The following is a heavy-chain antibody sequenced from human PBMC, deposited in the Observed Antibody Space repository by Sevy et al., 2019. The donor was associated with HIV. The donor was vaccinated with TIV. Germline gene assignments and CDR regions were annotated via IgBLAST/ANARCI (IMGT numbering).Heavy chain of an antibody. CDR1: GFAFSTYG. CDR3: ARGKGDDYNYGFDV. V-gene: IGHV3-33*01. Sequence: GGSLRLSCAASGFAFSTYGLYWVRQAPGKGLEWVAVIWFDGSEKYYADSVKGRFTISRDNSKNTLYLQMNILTAADTAVYYCARGKGDDYNYGFDVWGQGTTVTVSS. D-gene: IGHD1-26*01. CDR2: IWFDGSEK. J-gene: IGHJ6*02.